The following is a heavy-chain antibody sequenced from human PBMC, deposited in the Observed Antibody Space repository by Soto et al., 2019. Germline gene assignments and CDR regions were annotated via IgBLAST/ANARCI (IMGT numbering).Heavy chain of an antibody. CDR1: GGSFSGYY. Sequence: QVQLQQWGAGLLKPSETLSLTCAVYGGSFSGYYWSWIRQPPGKGLEWIGEINHSGSTNYNPSLTGRVTISVDTSKTQVSLKLSSVTAADTAVYYCARVSGIYYFGMDVWRQGTTVTVSS. V-gene: IGHV4-34*01. CDR3: ARVSGIYYFGMDV. CDR2: INHSGST. D-gene: IGHD3-10*01. J-gene: IGHJ6*02.